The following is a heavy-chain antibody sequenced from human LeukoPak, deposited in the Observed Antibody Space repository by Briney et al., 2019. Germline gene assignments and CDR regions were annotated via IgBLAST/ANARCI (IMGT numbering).Heavy chain of an antibody. D-gene: IGHD2-2*01. CDR3: ARTHRYCGSSTSCFDY. CDR2: ISSSSSYI. V-gene: IGHV3-21*01. J-gene: IGHJ4*02. CDR1: GFTFSSYS. Sequence: PGGSLRLSCAASGFTFSSYSMNWVRQAPGKGLEWVSSISSSSSYIYYADSVKGRFTISRDNAKNSLYLQMNSLRAEDTAVYYCARTHRYCGSSTSCFDYWGQGTLVTVSS.